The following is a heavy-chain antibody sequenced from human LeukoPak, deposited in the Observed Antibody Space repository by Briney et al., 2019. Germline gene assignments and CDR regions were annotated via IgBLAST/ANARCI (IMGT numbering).Heavy chain of an antibody. D-gene: IGHD1-14*01. V-gene: IGHV3-33*01. CDR1: GFTFSSYG. CDR3: ARENPAYYYYYGMDV. J-gene: IGHJ6*02. Sequence: GGSLRLSCAASGFTFSSYGMHWVRQAPGKGLEWVAVIWYDGSSKYYADSVKGRFTISRDNSKNTLYLQMNSLRAEDTAVYYCARENPAYYYYYGMDVWGQGTTVTVSS. CDR2: IWYDGSSK.